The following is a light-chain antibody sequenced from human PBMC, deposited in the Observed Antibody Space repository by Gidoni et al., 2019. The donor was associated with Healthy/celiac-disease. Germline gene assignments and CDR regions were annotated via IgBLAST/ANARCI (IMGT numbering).Light chain of an antibody. CDR2: DAS. V-gene: IGKV3-11*01. Sequence: ELVLTQSPATLSLSPGERATLSCRASQSVSSYLAWYQQKPGQAPRLLIYDASNRATGIPARFSGSGSGTDFTLPISSLDPEDFAVYYCQQRSNWLLTFGGGTKVEIK. CDR1: QSVSSY. CDR3: QQRSNWLLT. J-gene: IGKJ4*01.